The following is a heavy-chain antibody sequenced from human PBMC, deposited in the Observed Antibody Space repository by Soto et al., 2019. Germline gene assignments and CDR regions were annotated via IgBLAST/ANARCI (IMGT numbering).Heavy chain of an antibody. CDR3: ARDRGPEWFVDY. Sequence: GXSLRLSCAASGFTFSSYGMHCVRQAPCKGLEWVAVIWYDGSNKYYADSVKGRFTISRDNSKNTLYLQMNSLRAEDTAVYYCARDRGPEWFVDYWGQGTLVTVSS. CDR1: GFTFSSYG. J-gene: IGHJ4*02. CDR2: IWYDGSNK. D-gene: IGHD3-3*01. V-gene: IGHV3-33*01.